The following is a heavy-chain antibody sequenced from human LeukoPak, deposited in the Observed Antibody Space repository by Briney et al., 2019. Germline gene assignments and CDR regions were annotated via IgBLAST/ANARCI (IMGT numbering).Heavy chain of an antibody. J-gene: IGHJ4*02. Sequence: GRSLRLSCAASGFTFSSYGMHWVRQAPGKGLEWVAVIWYDGSNKYYADSVKGRFTISRDNSKNTLYLQMNSLRAEDTAVYYCARESGFGENRRYFDYWGQGPLVTVSS. CDR1: GFTFSSYG. CDR3: ARESGFGENRRYFDY. V-gene: IGHV3-33*01. CDR2: IWYDGSNK. D-gene: IGHD3-10*01.